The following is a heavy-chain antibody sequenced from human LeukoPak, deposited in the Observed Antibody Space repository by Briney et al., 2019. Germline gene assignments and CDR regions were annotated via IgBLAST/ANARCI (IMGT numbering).Heavy chain of an antibody. D-gene: IGHD3-16*01. Sequence: SETLSLTCAVYGGSFSDYYWTWIRQHPGKGLEWIGYIYNSGTTYYNPSLESRVTISGDTSKNQFSLKLSSVTAADTAVYYCARTAGWSYGFDYWGQGTLVTVSS. CDR1: GGSFSDYY. J-gene: IGHJ4*02. CDR2: IYNSGTT. CDR3: ARTAGWSYGFDY. V-gene: IGHV4-31*11.